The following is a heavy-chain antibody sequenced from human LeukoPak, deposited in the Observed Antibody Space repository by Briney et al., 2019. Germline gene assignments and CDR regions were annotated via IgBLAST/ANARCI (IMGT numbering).Heavy chain of an antibody. J-gene: IGHJ4*02. CDR1: GGSVSGYY. CDR2: VYYSGST. Sequence: SETLSLTCVVSGGSVSGYYWGWIRQPPGRELEWIGYVYYSGSTNYNPSFKSRITISVDTSRNQFSLQLSSVTAADTAVYYCARIHRYCSGGACYVLDNWGQGTLVAVSS. V-gene: IGHV4-59*02. CDR3: ARIHRYCSGGACYVLDN. D-gene: IGHD2-15*01.